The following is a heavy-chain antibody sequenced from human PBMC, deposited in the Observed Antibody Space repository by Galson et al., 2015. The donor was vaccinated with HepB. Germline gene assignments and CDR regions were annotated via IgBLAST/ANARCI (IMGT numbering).Heavy chain of an antibody. D-gene: IGHD3-22*01. J-gene: IGHJ4*02. V-gene: IGHV2-5*01. CDR1: GFSVTTGGVG. CDR2: IFWNDDK. CDR3: AHRNYYDSSGYTVDY. Sequence: PALVKPTQTLTLTCTFSGFSVTTGGVGVGWIRQPPGKALEWLALIFWNDDKFYSPSLKNRLTITKDPSKNQVVLTLSNMDPVDSATYYCAHRNYYDSSGYTVDYWGPGTPVIVSS.